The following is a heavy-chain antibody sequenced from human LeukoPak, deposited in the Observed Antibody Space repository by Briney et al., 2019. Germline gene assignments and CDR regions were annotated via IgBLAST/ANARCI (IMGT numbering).Heavy chain of an antibody. CDR1: EFTFRRFW. J-gene: IGHJ6*02. CDR2: INSDGSNT. CDR3: ARDYNYGVDV. Sequence: GGSLRLSCAASEFTFRRFWMPWVRQVPGKGLVWVSHINSDGSNTKYADSVRGRFTISRDNARSTLYLQMNSLRADDTAVYYFARDYNYGVDVWGQGTTVTVSS. V-gene: IGHV3-74*01.